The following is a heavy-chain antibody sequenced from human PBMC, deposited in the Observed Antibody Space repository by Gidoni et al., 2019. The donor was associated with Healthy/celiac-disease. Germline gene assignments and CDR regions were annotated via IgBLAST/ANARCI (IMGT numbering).Heavy chain of an antibody. CDR3: AVNYYDSSGPEQYPTSFDY. Sequence: QLQLQESGPGLVKPSETLSLTCTVSGGSISSSSYYWGWIRQPPGKGLEWIGSIYYSGSTYYNPSLKSRVTISVDTSKNQFSLKLSSVTAADTAVYYCAVNYYDSSGPEQYPTSFDYWGQGTLVTVSS. CDR2: IYYSGST. CDR1: GGSISSSSYY. D-gene: IGHD3-22*01. V-gene: IGHV4-39*01. J-gene: IGHJ4*02.